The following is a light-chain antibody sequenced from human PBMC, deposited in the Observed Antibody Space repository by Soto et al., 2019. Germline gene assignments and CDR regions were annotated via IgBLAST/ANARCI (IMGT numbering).Light chain of an antibody. J-gene: IGKJ2*01. CDR1: QSVLYSSNNKNY. CDR2: WAS. CDR3: QQYYDTRT. Sequence: EIVLTQSPGILSLSPGDRATLSCKSSQSVLYSSNNKNYLAWYQQKPGQPPKLLIHWASTRESGVPDRFSGSGSGTDFTLTISSLQAEDVAVYYCQQYYDTRTFGQGTKLETK. V-gene: IGKV4-1*01.